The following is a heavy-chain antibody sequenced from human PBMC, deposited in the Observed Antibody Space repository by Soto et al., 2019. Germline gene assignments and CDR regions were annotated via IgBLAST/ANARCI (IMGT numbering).Heavy chain of an antibody. CDR3: ARGQYYDSSGYFDY. CDR1: GYPFPGYN. V-gene: IGHV1-2*04. CDR2: INPNSGGT. Sequence: ASVKVSCKASGYPFPGYNMNWVRQAPGQGREWMGWINPNSGGTNYAQKFQGWVTMTRDTSISTAYMELSRLRSDDTAVYYCARGQYYDSSGYFDYWGQGTLVTFSS. D-gene: IGHD3-22*01. J-gene: IGHJ4*02.